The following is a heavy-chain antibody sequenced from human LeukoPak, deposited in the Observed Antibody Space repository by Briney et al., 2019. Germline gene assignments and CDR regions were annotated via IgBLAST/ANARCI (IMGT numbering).Heavy chain of an antibody. Sequence: SQTLSLTCAVYAGSFTGYYGSWIRQPPGKGLEWIGEIKHRGSTNDNPSLKGRATISVDTSKSQFSLKLSSVTAADPAVYYCARGRGVVPAAQAPYYYMDVWGKGTTVTASS. CDR1: AGSFTGYY. CDR2: IKHRGST. V-gene: IGHV4-34*04. J-gene: IGHJ6*03. CDR3: ARGRGVVPAAQAPYYYMDV. D-gene: IGHD2-2*01.